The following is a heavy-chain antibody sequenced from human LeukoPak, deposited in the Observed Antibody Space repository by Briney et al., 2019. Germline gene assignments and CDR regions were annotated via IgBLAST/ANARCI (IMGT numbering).Heavy chain of an antibody. CDR3: ASLGGGSSKVDY. CDR2: IYYSGST. V-gene: IGHV4-39*01. Sequence: SETLSLTCTVSGGSISSSSYYWGWIRQPPGKGLEWIGSIYYSGSTYYNPSLKSRVTISVDTSKNQFSLKLSSVTAADTAVYYCASLGGGSSKVDYWGQGTPVTVSS. D-gene: IGHD1-26*01. J-gene: IGHJ4*02. CDR1: GGSISSSSYY.